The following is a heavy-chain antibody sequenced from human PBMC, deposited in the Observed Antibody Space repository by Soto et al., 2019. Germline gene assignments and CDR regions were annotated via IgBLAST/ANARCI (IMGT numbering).Heavy chain of an antibody. V-gene: IGHV1-46*01. J-gene: IGHJ6*02. D-gene: IGHD3-3*01. CDR3: ARDHRIQYDSKGYYGLDV. CDR1: GYTFTSYY. CDR2: VNPSVGTT. Sequence: ASVKVSCKASGYTFTSYYIHWVRQAPGQGLEWVGIVNPSVGTTNYAQNFRGRVTMTRDTSTSTVYMELSSLTSEDTAVYYCARDHRIQYDSKGYYGLDVWGQRTTVTVSS.